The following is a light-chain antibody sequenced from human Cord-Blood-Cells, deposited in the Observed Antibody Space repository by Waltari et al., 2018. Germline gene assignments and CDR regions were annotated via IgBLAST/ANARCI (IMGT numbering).Light chain of an antibody. CDR1: QSISSW. CDR2: KAS. Sequence: DIQMTQSSSTLSASVGDRDTITCRASQSISSWLAWYQQKPGKAPKLLIYKASSLESGVPSRFSGSGSGTEFTLTISSLQPDDFATYYCQQYNSYSPTFGQGTKVEIK. V-gene: IGKV1-5*03. J-gene: IGKJ1*01. CDR3: QQYNSYSPT.